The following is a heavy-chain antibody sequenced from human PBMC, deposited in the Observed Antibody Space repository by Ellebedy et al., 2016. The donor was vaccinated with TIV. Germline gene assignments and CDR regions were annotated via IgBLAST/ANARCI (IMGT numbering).Heavy chain of an antibody. CDR3: ARDAIVHNTAWDY. Sequence: GESLKISXAASGFTFSSYGMHWVRQAPGKGLEWVAVIWYDGSNKYYADSVKGRFTISRDNSKNTLYLQMNSLRAEDTAVYYCARDAIVHNTAWDYWGQGTLVTVSS. CDR2: IWYDGSNK. CDR1: GFTFSSYG. V-gene: IGHV3-33*08. J-gene: IGHJ4*02. D-gene: IGHD5-18*01.